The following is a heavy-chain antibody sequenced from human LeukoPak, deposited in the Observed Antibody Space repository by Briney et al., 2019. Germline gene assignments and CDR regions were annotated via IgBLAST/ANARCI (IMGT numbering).Heavy chain of an antibody. CDR1: GGPFSGYY. J-gene: IGHJ4*02. V-gene: IGHV4-34*01. CDR2: INHSGST. Sequence: SETLSLTCAVYGGPFSGYYWSWVRQPPGKRLESIGEINHSGSTNHNPSLKRRVTISVDTSKNQFSLKLRSVTAADTAVYYCAREGGLIAVANYFDYWGQGTLVTVSS. D-gene: IGHD6-19*01. CDR3: AREGGLIAVANYFDY.